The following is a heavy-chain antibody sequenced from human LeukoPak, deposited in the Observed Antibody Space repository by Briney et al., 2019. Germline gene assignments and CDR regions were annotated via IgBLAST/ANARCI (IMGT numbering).Heavy chain of an antibody. CDR1: GGSISSGGYY. J-gene: IGHJ6*03. CDR3: ARPYCSSTSCYRHYYYMDV. CDR2: IYYSGST. Sequence: SETLSLTCTVSGGSISSGGYYWSWIRQHPGKGLEWIGYIYYSGSTYYNPSLKSRVTISVDTSKNQFSLKLSSVTAADTAVYYCARPYCSSTSCYRHYYYMDVWGKGTTVTVSS. V-gene: IGHV4-31*03. D-gene: IGHD2-2*01.